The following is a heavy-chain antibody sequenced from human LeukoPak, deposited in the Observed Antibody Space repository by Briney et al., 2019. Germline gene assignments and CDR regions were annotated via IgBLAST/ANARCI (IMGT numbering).Heavy chain of an antibody. CDR2: ISGSGGST. CDR3: AKAGYDSSGSYFYPGCYFDY. Sequence: PGGSLRLSCAASGFAFSSYAMSWVSQAPGKGLEWVSSISGSGGSTYYADSVKGRFTISRDNSKNTLYLQMNSLRAEDTAVYYCAKAGYDSSGSYFYPGCYFDYWGQGTLVTVSS. V-gene: IGHV3-23*01. CDR1: GFAFSSYA. J-gene: IGHJ4*02. D-gene: IGHD3-22*01.